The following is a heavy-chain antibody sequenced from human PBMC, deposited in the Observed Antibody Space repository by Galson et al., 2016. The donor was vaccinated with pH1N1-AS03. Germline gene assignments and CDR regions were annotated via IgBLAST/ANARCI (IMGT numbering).Heavy chain of an antibody. CDR3: AGLVGGSLDY. J-gene: IGHJ4*02. D-gene: IGHD1-26*01. CDR1: GDAIGSYY. V-gene: IGHV4-4*07. CDR2: VHTSGST. Sequence: SETLSLTCTVSGDAIGSYYSSWIRQPAGKGLQWTERVHTSGSTTYNPSLTSPVTMSVDISKNQFSLKLNSVTAADTAVYYCAGLVGGSLDYWGQGTLVTVSS.